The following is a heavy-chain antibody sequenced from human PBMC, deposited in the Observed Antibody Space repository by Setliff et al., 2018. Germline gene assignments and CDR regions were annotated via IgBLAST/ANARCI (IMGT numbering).Heavy chain of an antibody. D-gene: IGHD1-26*01. Sequence: SETLSLTCTVSGVAINSHYWNWIRQPPERGLEWIGFIDSSGTTRYNSSLGSRVSISLDTSKTQFSLKMTSVTAADTAVYYCARGFPYFSWGPGTLVTVS. CDR3: ARGFPYFS. CDR2: IDSSGTT. J-gene: IGHJ5*02. V-gene: IGHV4-59*11. CDR1: GVAINSHY.